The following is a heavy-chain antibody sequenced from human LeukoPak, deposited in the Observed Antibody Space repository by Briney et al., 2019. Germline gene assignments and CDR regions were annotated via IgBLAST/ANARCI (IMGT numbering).Heavy chain of an antibody. V-gene: IGHV3-7*03. CDR1: GFSFNSDW. CDR2: IKHDESEK. Sequence: GGSLRLSCAASGFSFNSDWMDWFRQAPGKGLEWVANIKHDESEKNYLDSVKGRFTISRDNTKNSLYLQMNSLRAEDTAVFYCARDQYDTWSRRGNFDSWGQGTLVIVSS. D-gene: IGHD3-3*01. CDR3: ARDQYDTWSRRGNFDS. J-gene: IGHJ4*02.